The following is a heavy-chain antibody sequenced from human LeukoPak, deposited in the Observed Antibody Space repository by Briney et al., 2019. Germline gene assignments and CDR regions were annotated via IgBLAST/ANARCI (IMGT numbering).Heavy chain of an antibody. V-gene: IGHV3-73*01. CDR2: IRSKANSYAT. J-gene: IGHJ4*02. CDR1: GFTFSGSA. Sequence: GGSLRLSCAASGFTFSGSAMHWVRQASGKGLEWVGRIRSKANSYATAYAASVKGRFTMSRDDSKNTAYLQMNSLKTEDTAVYYCTSGVYCTNGVCTYWGQGTLITVSS. D-gene: IGHD2-8*01. CDR3: TSGVYCTNGVCTY.